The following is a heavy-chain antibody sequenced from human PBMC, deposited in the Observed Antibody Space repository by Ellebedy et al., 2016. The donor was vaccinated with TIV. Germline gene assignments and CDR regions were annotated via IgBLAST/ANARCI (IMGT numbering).Heavy chain of an antibody. D-gene: IGHD1-26*01. CDR1: GFTFSSHW. CDR3: AKDRFIVGATRGPYYFDY. CDR2: IKQDGSEE. V-gene: IGHV3-7*03. J-gene: IGHJ4*02. Sequence: GESLKISCAASGFTFSSHWMSWVRQAPGKGLEWVANIKQDGSEEYYVDSVKGRFTISRDNAKNSLYLQMNSLRAEDTAVYYCAKDRFIVGATRGPYYFDYWGQGTLVTVSS.